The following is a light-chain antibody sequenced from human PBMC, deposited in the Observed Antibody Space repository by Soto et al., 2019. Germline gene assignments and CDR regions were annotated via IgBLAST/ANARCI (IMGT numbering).Light chain of an antibody. V-gene: IGKV3-20*01. CDR2: GAS. CDR1: QSVSSSY. CDR3: QQYGSSPIT. J-gene: IGKJ5*01. Sequence: EIVLTQSPGTLSLSPGERATLSCRASQSVSSSYLAWYQQKAGQAPRLLIYGASTRATGIPARFSGSGSGTDFTLTISRLEPEDFAVYYCQQYGSSPITFGQGTRLEIK.